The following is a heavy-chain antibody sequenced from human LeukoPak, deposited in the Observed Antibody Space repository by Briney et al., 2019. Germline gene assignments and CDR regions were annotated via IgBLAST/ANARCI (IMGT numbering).Heavy chain of an antibody. Sequence: GGSLRLSCAASGVTFSTYDRHWVRQVSGKGLEWVSSIGTIGDTFYPASVKGRVTISRENSKNSLYLQMNCLTAGDTAVYYCARATVIGNAPVPGYMDVWGKGPTVTVSS. CDR1: GVTFSTYD. CDR3: ARATVIGNAPVPGYMDV. V-gene: IGHV3-13*01. CDR2: IGTIGDT. J-gene: IGHJ6*03. D-gene: IGHD2-21*01.